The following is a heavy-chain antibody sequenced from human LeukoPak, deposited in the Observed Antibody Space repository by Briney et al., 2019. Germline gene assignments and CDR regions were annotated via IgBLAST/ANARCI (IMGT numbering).Heavy chain of an antibody. V-gene: IGHV4-30-2*01. CDR1: GGSISSGGYS. J-gene: IGHJ5*02. CDR3: ARTSEWFDP. Sequence: SGTLSLTCAVSGGSISSGGYSWSWIRQPPGKGLEWIGYIYHSGSTYYNPSLKSRVTISVDRSKNQFSLKLSSVTAADTAVYYCARTSEWFDPWGQGTLVTVSS. CDR2: IYHSGST.